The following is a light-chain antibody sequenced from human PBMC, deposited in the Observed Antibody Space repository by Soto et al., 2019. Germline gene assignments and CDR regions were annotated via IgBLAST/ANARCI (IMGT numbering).Light chain of an antibody. Sequence: EIVMTQSTGTLSVSPGESATLSCRASQSVSSNLACYQQKPGQAPRLLIYDTSTRATGVPARFSGSGSGTELTLTISSLQSEDCAVYYCQQYNNWPLTFGQGTKLEIK. CDR1: QSVSSN. J-gene: IGKJ2*01. V-gene: IGKV3-15*01. CDR2: DTS. CDR3: QQYNNWPLT.